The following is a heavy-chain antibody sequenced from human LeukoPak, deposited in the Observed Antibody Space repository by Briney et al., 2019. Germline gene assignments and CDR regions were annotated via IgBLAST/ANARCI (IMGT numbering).Heavy chain of an antibody. D-gene: IGHD6-19*01. CDR2: IYPGDSDT. Sequence: GESLKISCKGSGYSFTNYWISWVRQMPGKGLEWMGIIYPGDSDTRYSPSFQGQVTISADKSISTAYLQWSSLKASDTAMYYCARHGDASGWYPRYWGQGTLVTVSS. CDR1: GYSFTNYW. J-gene: IGHJ4*02. CDR3: ARHGDASGWYPRY. V-gene: IGHV5-51*01.